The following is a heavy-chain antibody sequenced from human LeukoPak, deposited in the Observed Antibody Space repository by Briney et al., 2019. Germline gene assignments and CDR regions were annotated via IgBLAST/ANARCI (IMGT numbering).Heavy chain of an antibody. V-gene: IGHV3-23*01. CDR1: GFTFSSYA. J-gene: IGHJ4*02. D-gene: IGHD5-24*01. CDR2: ISGSGGST. CDR3: ARETPRRGETRDGYR. Sequence: GGSLRLSCAASGFTFSSYAMSWVRQAPGKGLEWVSAISGSGGSTYYADSVKGRFTISRDNSKNTLYLQMNSLRVEDTAVYYCARETPRRGETRDGYRWGQGTVVTVSS.